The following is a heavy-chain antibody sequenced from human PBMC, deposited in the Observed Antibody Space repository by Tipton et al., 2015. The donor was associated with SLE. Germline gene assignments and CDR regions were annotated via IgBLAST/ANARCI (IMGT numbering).Heavy chain of an antibody. J-gene: IGHJ4*02. V-gene: IGHV4-34*08. D-gene: IGHD1-7*01. Sequence: TLSLTCAVYGGTSRDYFWSWIRQPPGKGLEWIGEVSHRGTTKYNPSLDSRVTISLDRFNNQFTLKMTSVTAADTAVYYCANQNWNYYFWGQGNLVTVSS. CDR2: VSHRGTT. CDR1: GGTSRDYF. CDR3: ANQNWNYYF.